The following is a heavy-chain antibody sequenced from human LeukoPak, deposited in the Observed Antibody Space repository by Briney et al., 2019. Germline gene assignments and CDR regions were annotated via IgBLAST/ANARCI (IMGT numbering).Heavy chain of an antibody. CDR1: GDSVSSKSAA. V-gene: IGHV6-1*01. J-gene: IGHJ4*02. Sequence: SQTLSLTCAISGDSVSSKSAAWNWIWQSPSRGLEWLGRTYYRSKWFNDYTVSVKSRITVKPDTSKNQFSLQLTSVTPEDTAVYYCARSTGYFDYWGQGSLVTVSS. CDR2: TYYRSKWFN. CDR3: ARSTGYFDY. D-gene: IGHD4-17*01.